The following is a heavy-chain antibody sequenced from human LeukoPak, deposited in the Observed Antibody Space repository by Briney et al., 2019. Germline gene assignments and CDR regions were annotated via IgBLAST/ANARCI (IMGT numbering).Heavy chain of an antibody. V-gene: IGHV3-7*04. CDR3: ARVDFVVG. J-gene: IGHJ4*02. CDR1: GFTFSNSW. D-gene: IGHD2-2*03. Sequence: PGGSLRLPCLASGFTFSNSWMTWVRQAPGRGLEWVANIKEDGSDKQYVDSVRGRFTISRDNAKNSVSLQMDGLRAEDTAVYYCARVDFVVGWGQGTLVTVSA. CDR2: IKEDGSDK.